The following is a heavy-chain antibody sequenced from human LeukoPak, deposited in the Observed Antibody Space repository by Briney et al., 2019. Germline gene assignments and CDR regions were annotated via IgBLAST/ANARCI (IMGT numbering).Heavy chain of an antibody. CDR1: GGSISSGGYY. CDR3: ARVAWLSWDIVVVVAAYDAFDI. D-gene: IGHD2-15*01. J-gene: IGHJ3*02. CDR2: IYYSGST. Sequence: MASKTLSLTCTVSGGSISSGGYYWSWIRQHPGKGLEWIGYIYYSGSTYYNPSLKSRVTISVDTSKNQFSLKLSSVTAADTAVYYCARVAWLSWDIVVVVAAYDAFDIWGQGTMVTVSS. V-gene: IGHV4-31*03.